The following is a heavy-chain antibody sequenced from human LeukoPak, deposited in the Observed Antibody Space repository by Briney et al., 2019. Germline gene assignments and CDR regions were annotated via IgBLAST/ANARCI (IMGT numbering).Heavy chain of an antibody. CDR3: ARALPFDP. CDR1: GFTVSSNY. V-gene: IGHV3-66*01. CDR2: IYSGGSA. J-gene: IGHJ5*02. Sequence: GGSLRLSCAASGFTVSSNYMSWVRQAPGKGLEWVSVIYSGGSAYYADSVEGRFTISRDNSKNTLYLQMNSLRAEDTAVYYCARALPFDPWGQGTLVTVSS.